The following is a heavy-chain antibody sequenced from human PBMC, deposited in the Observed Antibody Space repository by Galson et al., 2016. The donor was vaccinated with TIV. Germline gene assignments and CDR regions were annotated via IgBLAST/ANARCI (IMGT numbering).Heavy chain of an antibody. CDR3: AREGKGAAYPNNFDY. Sequence: SLRLSCAASGFSVSYKHMIWVRQTPGKGLEWVSLIYSNDDTYYADPVKGRFTISRDNSKNTLYLQMNSLRAEDTAVYYCAREGKGAAYPNNFDYWGQGTLVTVSS. CDR2: IYSNDDT. D-gene: IGHD1-26*01. CDR1: GFSVSYKH. V-gene: IGHV3-53*01. J-gene: IGHJ4*02.